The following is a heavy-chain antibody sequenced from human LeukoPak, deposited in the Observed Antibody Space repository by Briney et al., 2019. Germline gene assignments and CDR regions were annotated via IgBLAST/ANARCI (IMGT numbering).Heavy chain of an antibody. Sequence: RAGGSLRLSCAASGFTFSSYAMSWVRQAPGKGLEWVSAISGSGGSTYYADSVKGRFTISRDNSKNTLYLQMNSLRAGDTAVYYXXXXXXXXRXYYYYGMDVWGQGTTVTVSS. V-gene: IGHV3-23*01. CDR1: GFTFSSYA. J-gene: IGHJ6*02. CDR2: ISGSGGST. CDR3: XXXXXXXRXYYYYGMDV.